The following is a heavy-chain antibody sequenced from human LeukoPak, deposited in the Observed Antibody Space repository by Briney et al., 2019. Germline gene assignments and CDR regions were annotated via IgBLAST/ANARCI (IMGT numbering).Heavy chain of an antibody. CDR1: GGSISSSSYY. Sequence: SETLFLTCTVSGGSISSSSYYWGGIRQPPGKGLEWIGSIYYSGSTYYNPSLKSRVTISVDTSKNQFSLKLSSVTAADTALYYCAGEVAAAGVFYFDYWGQGTLVTVSS. J-gene: IGHJ4*02. CDR3: AGEVAAAGVFYFDY. V-gene: IGHV4-39*07. D-gene: IGHD6-13*01. CDR2: IYYSGST.